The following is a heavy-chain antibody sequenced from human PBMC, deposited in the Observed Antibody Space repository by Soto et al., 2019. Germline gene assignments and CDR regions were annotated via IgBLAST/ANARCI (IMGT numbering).Heavy chain of an antibody. CDR3: ARDRGYDAHDYYYNAMDV. CDR2: IRGFSPYT. Sequence: GGSLRLSGISSGFTFRTYTMNWVRQAPGKGLEWVSGIRGFSPYTFYAESVRGRFTISRDNAKNSLFLQMDSLRAEDTAVYYCARDRGYDAHDYYYNAMDVWGQGTTVTVS. CDR1: GFTFRTYT. J-gene: IGHJ6*02. D-gene: IGHD3-10*01. V-gene: IGHV3-21*01.